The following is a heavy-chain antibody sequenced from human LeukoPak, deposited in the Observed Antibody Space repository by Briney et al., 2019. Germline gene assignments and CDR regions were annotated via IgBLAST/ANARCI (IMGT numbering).Heavy chain of an antibody. J-gene: IGHJ5*02. D-gene: IGHD6-19*01. CDR3: ARRLGGWYELNWFDP. V-gene: IGHV4-34*01. Sequence: PSETLSLTCAVYGGSFSGYYWSWIRQPPGKGLEWIGEINHSGSTNYNPSLKSRVTISVDTSKNQFSLKLSSVTAADTAVYYCARRLGGWYELNWFDPWGQGTLVTVSS. CDR1: GGSFSGYY. CDR2: INHSGST.